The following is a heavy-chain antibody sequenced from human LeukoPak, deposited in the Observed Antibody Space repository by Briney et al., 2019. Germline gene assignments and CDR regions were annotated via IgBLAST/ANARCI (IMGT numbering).Heavy chain of an antibody. CDR2: ICGDSTYI. D-gene: IGHD1-1*01. CDR3: ARVSGTLERQSDLDY. Sequence: GGSLRLSCAASGFTFASYSMNWVRQAPGKGLEWVSYICGDSTYIYNAGSVKGRFTISRDNAQASLDLQMISLTADDTAVYYCARVSGTLERQSDLDYWGQGTLVIVSS. V-gene: IGHV3-21*01. J-gene: IGHJ4*02. CDR1: GFTFASYS.